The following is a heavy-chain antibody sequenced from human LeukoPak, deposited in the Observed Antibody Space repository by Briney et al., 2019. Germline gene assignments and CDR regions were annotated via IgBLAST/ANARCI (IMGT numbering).Heavy chain of an antibody. CDR2: IYYSGNT. D-gene: IGHD3-10*01. Sequence: SETLSLTCTVSGCSISSSFYHWGWIRQPPGKGLEWIGSIYYSGNTYYNPSLKSRVTISVDTSNNQFSLRLTSVTATDPAVYYCATEANSGSIHRFDCWGQGTLITVSS. CDR1: GCSISSSFYH. V-gene: IGHV4-39*01. J-gene: IGHJ4*02. CDR3: ATEANSGSIHRFDC.